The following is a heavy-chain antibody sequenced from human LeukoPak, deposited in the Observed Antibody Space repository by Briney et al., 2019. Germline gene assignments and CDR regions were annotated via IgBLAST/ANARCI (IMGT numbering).Heavy chain of an antibody. CDR2: IYYSEST. Sequence: SETLSLTCTVSGGFISRYYWSWIRQPPGKGLEWIGYIYYSESTNYSPSLKSRVTISVDASKNQVSLKLRSVTAADTAVYYCARRNDYGDYVSFDYWGQGTLVTVSS. V-gene: IGHV4-59*08. CDR1: GGFISRYY. D-gene: IGHD4-17*01. J-gene: IGHJ4*02. CDR3: ARRNDYGDYVSFDY.